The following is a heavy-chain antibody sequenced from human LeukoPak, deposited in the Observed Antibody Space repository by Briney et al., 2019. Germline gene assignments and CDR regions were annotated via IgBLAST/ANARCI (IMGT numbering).Heavy chain of an antibody. CDR2: ISYDGSNI. CDR3: ARAFKPYYYDSSGLGIDY. CDR1: GLTHSSYA. V-gene: IGHV3-30-3*01. J-gene: IGHJ4*02. Sequence: GGSLRLSCAASGLTHSSYAMHWVRQAPGKGREGVAVISYDGSNIYYADSVKGRFTISRDNDKNTLYLQMNSLRAEDTAVYYCARAFKPYYYDSSGLGIDYWGQGTLVTVSS. D-gene: IGHD3-22*01.